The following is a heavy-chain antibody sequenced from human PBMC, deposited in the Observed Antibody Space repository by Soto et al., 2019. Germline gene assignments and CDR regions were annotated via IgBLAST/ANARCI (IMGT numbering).Heavy chain of an antibody. CDR2: ISQSGNT. D-gene: IGHD6-6*01. J-gene: IGHJ4*02. CDR3: ARAPKVSGSSKTRPDF. Sequence: SETLSLTCSIYSGTFSSYYWSWIRQPPGKGLEWIGEISQSGNTNYSPSLKSRVSISIDTSKKQFSLNLASVSAADTAVYYCARAPKVSGSSKTRPDFWGQGTLVTVSS. V-gene: IGHV4-34*01. CDR1: SGTFSSYY.